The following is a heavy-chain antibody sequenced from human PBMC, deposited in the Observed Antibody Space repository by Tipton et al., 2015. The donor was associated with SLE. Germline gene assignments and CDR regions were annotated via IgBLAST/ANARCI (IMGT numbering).Heavy chain of an antibody. J-gene: IGHJ4*02. Sequence: GSLRLSCAVSGFNFEDYGMTWVRQAPGKGLEWVGRIKRKTDGGTTDYAAPVKGRFTISRDDSKNTLYLEMNSLKTEDTAVYYCTTDDDRGTRLHYWGQGTLVAVSS. CDR2: IKRKTDGGTT. CDR3: TTDDDRGTRLHY. V-gene: IGHV3-15*01. D-gene: IGHD5-12*01. CDR1: GFNFEDYG.